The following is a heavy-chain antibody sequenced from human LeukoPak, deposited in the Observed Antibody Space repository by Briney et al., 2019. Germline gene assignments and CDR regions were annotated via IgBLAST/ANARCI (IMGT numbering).Heavy chain of an antibody. CDR2: INQDGSEK. CDR1: GFTFSSFL. CDR3: VRGRGMDV. J-gene: IGHJ6*02. V-gene: IGHV3-7*01. D-gene: IGHD5-24*01. Sequence: PGGSLRLSCAASGFTFSSFLMTWVRQAPGQGLEWVATINQDGSEKYYVDSVEGRFTMSRDNAKNSLYLQINSLRAEDTAVYYCVRGRGMDVWGQGTTVTVSS.